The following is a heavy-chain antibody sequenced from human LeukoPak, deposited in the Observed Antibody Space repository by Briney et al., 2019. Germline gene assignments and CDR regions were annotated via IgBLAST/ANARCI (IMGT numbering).Heavy chain of an antibody. J-gene: IGHJ5*02. V-gene: IGHV1-46*01. D-gene: IGHD2-8*01. CDR3: ARDEQGYCTNGVCSNWFDP. CDR2: INPSGGST. CDR1: GYTFTSYY. Sequence: ASVKVSCKASGYTFTSYYMHWVRQAPGQGLEWMGIINPSGGSTSYAQKFQGRVTMTRDMSTSTVYMELSSLRSEDTAAYYCARDEQGYCTNGVCSNWFDPWGQGTLVTVSS.